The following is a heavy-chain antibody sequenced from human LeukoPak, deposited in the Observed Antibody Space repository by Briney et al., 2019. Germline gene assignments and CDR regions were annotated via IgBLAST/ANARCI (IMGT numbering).Heavy chain of an antibody. Sequence: GGSLRLSCAASGFTFSSYEMNWVRQAPGKGLEWVAVISYDGSNKYYADSVKGRFTISRDNSKNTLYLQMNSLRAEDTAVYYCAKDPARGYSYGYVSYWGQGTLVTVSS. D-gene: IGHD5-18*01. CDR3: AKDPARGYSYGYVSY. J-gene: IGHJ4*02. V-gene: IGHV3-30*18. CDR1: GFTFSSYE. CDR2: ISYDGSNK.